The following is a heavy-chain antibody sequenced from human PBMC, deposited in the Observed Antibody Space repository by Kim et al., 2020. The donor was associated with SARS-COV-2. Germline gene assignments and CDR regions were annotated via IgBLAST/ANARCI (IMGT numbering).Heavy chain of an antibody. CDR1: GGSISSYY. V-gene: IGHV4-59*08. Sequence: SETLSLTCTVSGGSISSYYWSWIRQPPGKGLEWIGYIYYSGSTNYNPSLKSRVTISVDTSKNQFSLKLSSVTAADTAVYYCARQLAWTGPVDYWGQGTLVTVSS. CDR2: IYYSGST. D-gene: IGHD1-1*01. J-gene: IGHJ4*02. CDR3: ARQLAWTGPVDY.